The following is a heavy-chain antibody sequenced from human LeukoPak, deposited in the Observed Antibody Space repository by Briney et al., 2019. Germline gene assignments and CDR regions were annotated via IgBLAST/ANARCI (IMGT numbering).Heavy chain of an antibody. V-gene: IGHV3-74*01. J-gene: IGHJ4*02. CDR2: INSDGSWT. D-gene: IGHD2/OR15-2a*01. CDR3: VSFYETY. Sequence: GGSLRLSCAASGSYWMHWVRQAPGKGLVWVPHINSDGSWTSYADSVKGRFTISKDNAKNTVYLQMNNLRAEDTAVYYCVSFYETYWGRGTLVTVSS. CDR1: GSYW.